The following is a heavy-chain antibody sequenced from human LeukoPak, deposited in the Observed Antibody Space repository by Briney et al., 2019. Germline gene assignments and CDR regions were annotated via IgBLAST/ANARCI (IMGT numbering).Heavy chain of an antibody. CDR1: GGTFSSYA. CDR3: ARGATSYYYDSSGGPFDY. D-gene: IGHD3-22*01. J-gene: IGHJ4*02. Sequence: GASVKVSCKASGGTFSSYAISWVRQAPGQGLEWMGGIIPIFGTANYAQKFQGRVTITADESTSTAYMELSSLRSEDTAVYYCARGATSYYYDSSGGPFDYWGQGTLVTVSS. CDR2: IIPIFGTA. V-gene: IGHV1-69*01.